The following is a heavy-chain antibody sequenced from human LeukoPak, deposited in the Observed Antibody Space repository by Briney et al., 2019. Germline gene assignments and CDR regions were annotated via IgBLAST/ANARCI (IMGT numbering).Heavy chain of an antibody. CDR3: AGIWGPSSSWPWGFDY. CDR1: GFTFSSYA. CDR2: ISGSGGTT. Sequence: GGSLRLSCAASGFTFSSYAMSWVRQAPGKGLEWVSAISGSGGTTYYADSAKGRFIISRDNSRNTVYLQMNSLRADDTAVYYCAGIWGPSSSWPWGFDYWGQGTLVTVSS. V-gene: IGHV3-23*01. D-gene: IGHD6-13*01. J-gene: IGHJ4*02.